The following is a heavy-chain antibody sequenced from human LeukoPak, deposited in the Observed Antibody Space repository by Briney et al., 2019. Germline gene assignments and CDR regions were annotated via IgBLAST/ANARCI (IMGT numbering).Heavy chain of an antibody. CDR1: GFTFSSYA. CDR3: ARDDDFWSVVRVIH. D-gene: IGHD3-3*01. Sequence: GGSLRLSCAASGFTFSSYAMSWVRQAPGKGLEWVSAISGSGGSTYYADSVKGRFTISRDNAKNSLYLQMNSLRAEDTAVYYCARDDDFWSVVRVIHWGQGTLVTVSS. V-gene: IGHV3-23*01. CDR2: ISGSGGST. J-gene: IGHJ4*02.